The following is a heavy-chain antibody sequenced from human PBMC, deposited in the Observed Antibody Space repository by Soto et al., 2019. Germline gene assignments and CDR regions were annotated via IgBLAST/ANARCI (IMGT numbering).Heavy chain of an antibody. V-gene: IGHV4-39*01. CDR3: ARLSSGYYYGSGSITIDY. CDR1: GGSISSSSYY. J-gene: IGHJ4*02. CDR2: IYYSGST. D-gene: IGHD3-10*01. Sequence: SETLSLTCTVSGGSISSSSYYWGWIRQPPGKGLEWIGSIYYSGSTYYNPSLKSRVTISVDTSKNQFSLKLSSVTAADTAVYYCARLSSGYYYGSGSITIDYWGQGTLVTLSS.